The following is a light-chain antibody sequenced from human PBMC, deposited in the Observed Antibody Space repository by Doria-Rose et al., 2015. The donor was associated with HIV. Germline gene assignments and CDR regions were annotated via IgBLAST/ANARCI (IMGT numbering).Light chain of an antibody. CDR1: QRVKSSY. CDR3: QQYGTSRGT. J-gene: IGKJ5*01. V-gene: IGKV3-20*01. CDR2: DAS. Sequence: TQSPGTLSLSPGERATLSCRASQRVKSSYLAWYQQKPGQAPRLLIYDASTSATGIPDRFSGSRSGTDLTLTISRLEPEDVAVYYCQQYGTSRGTFGQGTRLEIK.